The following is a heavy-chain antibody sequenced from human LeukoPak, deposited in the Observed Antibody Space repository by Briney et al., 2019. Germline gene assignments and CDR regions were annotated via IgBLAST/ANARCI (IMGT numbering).Heavy chain of an antibody. CDR1: GFTISNYG. Sequence: GGSLRLSCAASGFTISNYGMSWVRQAPGKGLQWVSGISGSGGERYYTESVKGRFTISRDNSKNTLYLQIYSLRAEDTAVYYCAKDPSVYYGDYIIRWGQGTLVIVSS. V-gene: IGHV3-23*01. J-gene: IGHJ4*02. CDR2: ISGSGGER. CDR3: AKDPSVYYGDYIIR. D-gene: IGHD4-17*01.